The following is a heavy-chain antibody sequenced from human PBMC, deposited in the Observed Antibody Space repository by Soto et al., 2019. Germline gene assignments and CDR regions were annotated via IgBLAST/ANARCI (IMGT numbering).Heavy chain of an antibody. J-gene: IGHJ4*02. V-gene: IGHV4-31*03. CDR2: IYYSGST. CDR3: ARDVGHYYDSSGFDY. D-gene: IGHD3-22*01. Sequence: PSETLSLTCTVSGGSVSSGRYYWNWSRQPPGKGLVWIGYIYYSGSTSYNPSIKCRVTISVDTSKNQFSLNLSSVTAADTAVYYCARDVGHYYDSSGFDYWGQETLVTVS. CDR1: GGSVSSGRYY.